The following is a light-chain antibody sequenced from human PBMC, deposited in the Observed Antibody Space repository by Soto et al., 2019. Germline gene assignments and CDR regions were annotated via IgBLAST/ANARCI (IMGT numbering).Light chain of an antibody. CDR1: QSVNSSY. J-gene: IGKJ1*01. CDR3: QQYNNWPPT. CDR2: GAS. Sequence: EIVLTQSPGTLSLSPGERVTLSCRASQSVNSSYLAWYQHKPGQAPRLLIYGASTRATGIPDRFSGSGSGTDFTLTIARLEPEDFAVYYCQQYNNWPPTFGQGTKVDIK. V-gene: IGKV3-20*01.